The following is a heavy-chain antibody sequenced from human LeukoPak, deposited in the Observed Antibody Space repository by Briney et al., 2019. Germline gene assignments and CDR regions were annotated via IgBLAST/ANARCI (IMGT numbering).Heavy chain of an antibody. V-gene: IGHV4-59*01. Sequence: SETLSLTCTVSGGSISSYYWSWIRQPPGKGLEWIGYIHYSGNTNYNPSLKSRVTISVDTSKNQFSLKLSSVTAADTAVYYCAGSGITMIVVALDAFDIWGQGTMVTVSS. J-gene: IGHJ3*02. CDR1: GGSISSYY. CDR2: IHYSGNT. D-gene: IGHD3-22*01. CDR3: AGSGITMIVVALDAFDI.